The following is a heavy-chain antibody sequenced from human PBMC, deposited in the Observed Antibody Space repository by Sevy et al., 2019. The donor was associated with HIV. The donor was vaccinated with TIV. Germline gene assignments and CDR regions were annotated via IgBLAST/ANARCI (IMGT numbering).Heavy chain of an antibody. V-gene: IGHV1-69*13. CDR3: ARDRGFSSTSEYGLDV. CDR2: IIPPFGTT. D-gene: IGHD2-2*01. Sequence: ASVKVSCKASGGTFNSFAIIWVRQAPGQGLEWMGGIIPPFGTTNYAQNFQGRVTITADDSTTTGYMEMSSLRYDDTAVYYCARDRGFSSTSEYGLDVWGQGTTVTVSS. CDR1: GGTFNSFA. J-gene: IGHJ6*02.